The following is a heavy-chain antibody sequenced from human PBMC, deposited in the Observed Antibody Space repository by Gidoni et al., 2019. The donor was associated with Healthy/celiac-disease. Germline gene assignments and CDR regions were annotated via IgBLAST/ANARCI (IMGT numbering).Heavy chain of an antibody. D-gene: IGHD3-3*01. CDR3: ARGPAWTYDATNYYYMDV. Sequence: QVQLVQSGAEVKKPGASVKVSCKASGYTFTRSYMHWGRPAPGQGLEWMGIINPSGGSTSYAQKFQGRVTMTRDTSTSTVYMELSSLRSEDTAVYYCARGPAWTYDATNYYYMDVWGKGTTVTVSS. CDR2: INPSGGST. V-gene: IGHV1-46*03. CDR1: GYTFTRSY. J-gene: IGHJ6*03.